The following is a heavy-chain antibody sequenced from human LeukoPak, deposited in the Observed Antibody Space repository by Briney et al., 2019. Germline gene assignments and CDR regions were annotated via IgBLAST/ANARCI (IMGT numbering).Heavy chain of an antibody. V-gene: IGHV3-20*04. Sequence: GGSLGLSCAASGFTFDDYGMSWVRQAPGKGLEWVSGINWNGGSTGYADSVKGRFTISRDNAKNSLYLQMNSLRAEDTALYYCARVLVPAAIRGYYFDYWGQGTLDTVSS. CDR1: GFTFDDYG. J-gene: IGHJ4*02. CDR2: INWNGGST. D-gene: IGHD2-2*02. CDR3: ARVLVPAAIRGYYFDY.